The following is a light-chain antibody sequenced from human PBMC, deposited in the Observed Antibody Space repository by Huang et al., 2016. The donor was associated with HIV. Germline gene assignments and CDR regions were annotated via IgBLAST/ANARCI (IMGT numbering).Light chain of an antibody. CDR2: GAS. J-gene: IGKJ4*01. V-gene: IGKV3-20*01. CDR1: QSVTNSY. CDR3: QQYSDSPFT. Sequence: IVLTQTPGTLSLSPGERATLSCRARQSVTNSYLAWYQHRPGQAPRRLIYGASSRATGVPDRFSGSGSGTDFTLTITRLEPEDFGVYYCQQYSDSPFTFGGGTKVEIK.